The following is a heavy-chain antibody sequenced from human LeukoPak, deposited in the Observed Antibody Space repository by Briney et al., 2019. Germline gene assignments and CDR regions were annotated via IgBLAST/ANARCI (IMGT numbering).Heavy chain of an antibody. Sequence: SETLSLTCTVSGGSISSGSYYWSWIRQPAGKGLEWIGRIYTSGSTNYNPSLKSRVTISVDTSKNQFSLKLSSVTAADTAVYYCARAEYYYDSTVDYWGQGTLVTVSS. J-gene: IGHJ4*02. CDR1: GGSISSGSYY. CDR2: IYTSGST. V-gene: IGHV4-61*02. CDR3: ARAEYYYDSTVDY. D-gene: IGHD3-22*01.